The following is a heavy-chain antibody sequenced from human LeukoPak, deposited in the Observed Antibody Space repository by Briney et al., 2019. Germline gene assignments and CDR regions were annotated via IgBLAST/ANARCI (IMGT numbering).Heavy chain of an antibody. V-gene: IGHV2-5*02. CDR3: AHRGGCSGGSCYGDAFDI. D-gene: IGHD2-15*01. Sequence: SGPTLVKPTQTLTLTCTFSGFSLSTSGVGVGWIRQPPGKALEWLALIYWDDDKRYSPSLKSRLTITKDTSKNQVVLTMTNMDPVDTATYYCAHRGGCSGGSCYGDAFDIWGQGTVVTVSS. CDR1: GFSLSTSGVG. J-gene: IGHJ3*02. CDR2: IYWDDDK.